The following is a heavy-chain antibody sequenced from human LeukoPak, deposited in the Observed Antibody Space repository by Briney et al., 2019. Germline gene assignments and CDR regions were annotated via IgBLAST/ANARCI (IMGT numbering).Heavy chain of an antibody. CDR3: ARSLGVALYFDY. J-gene: IGHJ4*02. D-gene: IGHD2-21*01. Sequence: ASVKVSCKASGYTFTGYDINWVRQATGQGLEWMGWMNPNSGNTGYAQKFQGRVTMTRNTSISTAYMELSSLRSEDKAVYYCARSLGVALYFDYWGQGTLVTVSS. V-gene: IGHV1-8*01. CDR1: GYTFTGYD. CDR2: MNPNSGNT.